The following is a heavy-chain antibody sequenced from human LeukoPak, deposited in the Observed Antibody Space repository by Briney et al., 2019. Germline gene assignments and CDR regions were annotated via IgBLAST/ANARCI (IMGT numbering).Heavy chain of an antibody. CDR1: GGTFSSYT. J-gene: IGHJ4*02. CDR3: ARWTDTYYFDY. Sequence: SVKVSCKASGGTFSSYTISWVRQAPGQGLEWMGRIIPILGIANYAQKFQGRVTITADKSTSTAYMELSSLRSEDTAVHYCARWTDTYYFDYWGQGTLVTVSS. V-gene: IGHV1-69*02. D-gene: IGHD3/OR15-3a*01. CDR2: IIPILGIA.